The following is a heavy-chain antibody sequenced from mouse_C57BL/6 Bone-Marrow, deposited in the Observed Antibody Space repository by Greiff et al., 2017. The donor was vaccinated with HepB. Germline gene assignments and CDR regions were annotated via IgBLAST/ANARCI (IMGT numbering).Heavy chain of an antibody. D-gene: IGHD1-1*01. V-gene: IGHV1-76*01. CDR1: GYTFTDYY. Sequence: QVQLQQSGAELVRPGASVKLSCTASGYTFTDYYINWVKQRPGQGLEWIARIYPGSGNTYYNEKFKGKATLTAEKSSSTAYMQLSSLTSEDSAVYFCARGVTTVVAPRWYYFDYWGQGTTLTVSS. CDR3: ARGVTTVVAPRWYYFDY. J-gene: IGHJ2*01. CDR2: IYPGSGNT.